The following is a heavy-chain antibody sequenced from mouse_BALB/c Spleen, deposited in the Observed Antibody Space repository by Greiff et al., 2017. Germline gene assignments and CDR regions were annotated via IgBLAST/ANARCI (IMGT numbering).Heavy chain of an antibody. Sequence: LVESGPELKKPGETVKISCKASGYTFTNYGMNWVKQAPGKGLKWMGWINTYTGEPTYADDFKGRFAFSLETSASTAYLQINNLKNEDMATYFCAREGYGNYAMDYWGQGTSVTVSS. V-gene: IGHV9-1*02. D-gene: IGHD2-2*01. CDR1: GYTFTNYG. CDR3: AREGYGNYAMDY. CDR2: INTYTGEP. J-gene: IGHJ4*01.